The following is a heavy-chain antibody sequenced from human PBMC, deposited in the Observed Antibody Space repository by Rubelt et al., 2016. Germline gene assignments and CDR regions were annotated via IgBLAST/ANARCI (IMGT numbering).Heavy chain of an antibody. V-gene: IGHV1-3*01. CDR1: GYTFTNYP. CDR3: TLSGFDY. D-gene: IGHD3-3*01. J-gene: IGHJ4*02. CDR2: IDAGNGNQ. Sequence: QVQLVQSGAEVKKPGASVNVSCNTSGYTFTNYPIHWVRQAPGHRLEWMGWIDAGNGNQRFSQKCQGRCTITSDTLANTAHMELSSLKAEDTAVYYCTLSGFDYWGQGTLVTVSS.